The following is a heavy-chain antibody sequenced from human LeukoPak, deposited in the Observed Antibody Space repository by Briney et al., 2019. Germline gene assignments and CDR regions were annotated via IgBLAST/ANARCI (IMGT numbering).Heavy chain of an antibody. V-gene: IGHV3-33*03. J-gene: IGHJ4*02. Sequence: GTSLRLSCAASGFTFTTYIMHWVRQAPGKGLEWVAVIWYDGSNTHYADSVKGRFTISRDNAKNSLYLQMNSLRAEDTAVYYCAEVARSGYWGQGTLVTVSS. CDR3: AEVARSGY. CDR1: GFTFTTYI. CDR2: IWYDGSNT.